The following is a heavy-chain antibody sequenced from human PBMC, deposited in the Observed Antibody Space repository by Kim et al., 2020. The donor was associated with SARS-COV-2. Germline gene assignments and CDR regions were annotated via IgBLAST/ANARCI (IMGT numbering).Heavy chain of an antibody. V-gene: IGHV1-8*01. J-gene: IGHJ6*02. CDR3: ARAPRPTYYDFWSGYYPHYYGMDV. CDR2: MNPNSGNT. D-gene: IGHD3-3*01. CDR1: GYTFTSYD. Sequence: ASVKVSCKASGYTFTSYDINWVRQATGQGLEWMGWMNPNSGNTGYAQKFQGRVTMTRNTSISTAYMELSSLRSEDTAVYYCARAPRPTYYDFWSGYYPHYYGMDVWGQGTTVTVSS.